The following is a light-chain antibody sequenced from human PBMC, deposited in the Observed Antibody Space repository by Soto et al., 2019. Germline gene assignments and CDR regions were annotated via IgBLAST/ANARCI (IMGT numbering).Light chain of an antibody. J-gene: IGKJ3*01. CDR1: QSISSY. V-gene: IGKV1-39*01. CDR2: AAS. Sequence: DIQMTQSPSSLSASVGDRVTITCRASQSISSYLNWYQQKPGKAPKLLIYAASSLQSGVPSRFSGCGSWTDFTLTISSLQPEDFATYYCQHSYSTPFTFGRGSKVDIK. CDR3: QHSYSTPFT.